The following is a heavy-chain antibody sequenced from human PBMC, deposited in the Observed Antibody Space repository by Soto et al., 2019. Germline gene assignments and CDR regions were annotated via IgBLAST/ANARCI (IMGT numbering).Heavy chain of an antibody. Sequence: PSETLSLTCTVSGGSISSGDYYWSWIRQPPGKGLEWIGYIYYSGSTYYNPSLKSRVTISVDTSKNQFSLKLSSVTAADTAVYYGARNWMPKVTTPLYSYYGRDVWGQGPRVTVS. J-gene: IGHJ6*02. CDR3: ARNWMPKVTTPLYSYYGRDV. V-gene: IGHV4-30-4*01. CDR1: GGSISSGDYY. CDR2: IYYSGST. D-gene: IGHD4-4*01.